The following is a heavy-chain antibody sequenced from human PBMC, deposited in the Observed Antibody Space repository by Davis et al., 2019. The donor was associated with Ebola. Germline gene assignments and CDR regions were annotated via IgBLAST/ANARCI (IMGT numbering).Heavy chain of an antibody. CDR2: ISYDGSNK. CDR1: GFTFSSYG. J-gene: IGHJ4*02. CDR3: AKSGYSRGWSPVDY. Sequence: PGGSLRLSCAASGFTFSSYGMHWVRQAPGKGLEWVAVISYDGSNKYYAGSVKGRFTISRDNSKNTLYLQMNSLRDEDTAVYYCAKSGYSRGWSPVDYWGQGTLVTVSS. D-gene: IGHD6-19*01. V-gene: IGHV3-30*18.